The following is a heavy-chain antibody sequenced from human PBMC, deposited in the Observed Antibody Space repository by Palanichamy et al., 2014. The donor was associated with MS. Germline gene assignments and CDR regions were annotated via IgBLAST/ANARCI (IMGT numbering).Heavy chain of an antibody. CDR3: ASPHISSGWNWFDP. CDR2: IAHSGST. D-gene: IGHD6-19*01. CDR1: GGSISSSNW. J-gene: IGHJ5*02. Sequence: QVQLQESGPGLVKPSGTLSLTCGVSGGSISSSNWWTWVRQPPGKGLEWIGEIAHSGSTHYNPSLKSRVTMSVDKSKNQFSLKLGSVTAADTAVYYCASPHISSGWNWFDPWGQGTLVIVSS. V-gene: IGHV4-4*02.